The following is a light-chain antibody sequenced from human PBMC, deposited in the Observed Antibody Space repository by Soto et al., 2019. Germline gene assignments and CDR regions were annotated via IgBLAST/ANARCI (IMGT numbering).Light chain of an antibody. CDR3: QQYDRSPLIT. V-gene: IGKV3-20*01. J-gene: IGKJ4*01. CDR2: GAS. Sequence: EIVLTQSPGTLSLSPGERATLSCRASQTVNSNYLAWYQQRAGQAPRLLIYGASTRAADIPDRFSGSGSGTDFTLTISSLEPEDFAVYYCQQYDRSPLITFGGGTKVEIK. CDR1: QTVNSNY.